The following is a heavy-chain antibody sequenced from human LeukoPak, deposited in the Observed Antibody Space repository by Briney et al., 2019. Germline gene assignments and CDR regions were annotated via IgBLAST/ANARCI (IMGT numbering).Heavy chain of an antibody. CDR2: IIGSGGST. V-gene: IGHV3-23*01. J-gene: IGHJ3*02. CDR1: GFTFSSYA. CDR3: AKGGLGYCSSTSCYTEPDAFDI. Sequence: GGSLRLSCAASGFTFSSYAMSWVRQAPGKGLEWVSAIIGSGGSTYYADSVKGRFTISRDNSKNTLYLQMNSLRAEDTAVYYCAKGGLGYCSSTSCYTEPDAFDIWGQGTMVTVSS. D-gene: IGHD2-2*02.